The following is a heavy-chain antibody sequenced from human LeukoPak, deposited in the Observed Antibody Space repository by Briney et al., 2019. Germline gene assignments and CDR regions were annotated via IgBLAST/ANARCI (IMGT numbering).Heavy chain of an antibody. J-gene: IGHJ4*02. D-gene: IGHD3-9*01. CDR1: GFTFSNYS. V-gene: IGHV3-48*01. CDR2: ISSRSRTI. Sequence: GGSLRLSCAASGFTFSNYSMNWVRQAPGKGLEWVSYISSRSRTIYYADSVKGRFTISRDNAKNSLYLQMNSLRAEDTAVYYCARAAYYDILTGYSPTVYWGQGTLVTVSS. CDR3: ARAAYYDILTGYSPTVY.